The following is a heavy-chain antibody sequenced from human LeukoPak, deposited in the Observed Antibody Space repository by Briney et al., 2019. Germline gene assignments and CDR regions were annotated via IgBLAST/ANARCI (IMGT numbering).Heavy chain of an antibody. CDR3: ARAARGYSYGTFDY. J-gene: IGHJ4*02. V-gene: IGHV4-39*07. D-gene: IGHD5-18*01. Sequence: SETLSLTCTVSGDSISSSSSYWGWIRQPAGEGLEWIGSIYYSGSTYYNTSLKSRVTISVDTSKNQFSLKLSSVTAADTAVYYCARAARGYSYGTFDYWGQGTLVTVSS. CDR2: IYYSGST. CDR1: GDSISSSSSY.